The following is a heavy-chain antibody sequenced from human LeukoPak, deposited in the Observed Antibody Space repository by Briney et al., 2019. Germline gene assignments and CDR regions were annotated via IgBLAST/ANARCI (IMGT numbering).Heavy chain of an antibody. CDR2: MNPNSGNT. CDR3: ARVAVAVYLSYYYYYGMDV. V-gene: IGHV1-8*01. J-gene: IGHJ6*02. Sequence: ASVKVSCTASGYTFTSYDINWVRQATGQGLEWMGWMNPNSGNTGYAQKFQGRVTMTRNTSISTAYMELSSLRSEDTAVYYCARVAVAVYLSYYYYYGMDVWGQGTTVTVSS. CDR1: GYTFTSYD. D-gene: IGHD6-19*01.